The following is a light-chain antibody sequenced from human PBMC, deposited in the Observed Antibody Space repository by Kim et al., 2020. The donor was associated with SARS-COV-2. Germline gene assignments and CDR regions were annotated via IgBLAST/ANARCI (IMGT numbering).Light chain of an antibody. CDR1: KDISNY. CDR3: QKCDSSPWT. J-gene: IGKJ1*01. Sequence: VSAGDSVTMPGRSSKDISNYLAWFHLTPGKAPSLLIYAASSLQPGVPSRFSGSGAGTDFTLTVTSLQPEDVATYYCQKCDSSPWTFGQGTKVDIK. CDR2: AAS. V-gene: IGKV1-27*01.